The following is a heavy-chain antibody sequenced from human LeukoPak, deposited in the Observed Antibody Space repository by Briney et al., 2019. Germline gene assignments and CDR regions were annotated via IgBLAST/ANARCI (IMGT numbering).Heavy chain of an antibody. CDR1: GFTLNFEA. J-gene: IGHJ4*02. Sequence: GGSLSPSSAASGFTLNFEAKSWVRQAPGKGLEWVSGISDNEGTTYYTDSVKGRFTISRDNTKNTVYLQMNNLRADDTGVYLCARNESVIPYWGQGTLVTVSS. D-gene: IGHD3-16*02. V-gene: IGHV3-23*01. CDR3: ARNESVIPY. CDR2: ISDNEGTT.